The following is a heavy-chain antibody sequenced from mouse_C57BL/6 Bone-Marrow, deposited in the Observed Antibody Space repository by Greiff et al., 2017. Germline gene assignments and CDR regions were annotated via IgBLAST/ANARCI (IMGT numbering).Heavy chain of an antibody. CDR1: GFSLTSSG. CDR2: IWSGGST. V-gene: IGHV2-2*01. J-gene: IGHJ3*01. D-gene: IGHD1-1*01. CDR3: ATSITTVVEGFAY. Sequence: QVQLKESGPGLVQPSQSLSITCTVSGFSLTSSGVHWVRQSPGKGLEWLGVIWSGGSTDYNAAFISILSISQDNSKSQVFFKMNSLQADDTAIYYCATSITTVVEGFAYWGQGTLVTVSA.